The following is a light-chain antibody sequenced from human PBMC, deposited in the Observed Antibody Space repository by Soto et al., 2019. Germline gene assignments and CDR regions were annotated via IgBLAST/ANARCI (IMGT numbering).Light chain of an antibody. CDR1: SSDVGGYNY. CDR2: DVS. V-gene: IGLV2-14*01. CDR3: SSYTSSSTLMV. Sequence: QSVLTQSASVSGSPGQSITISCTGTSSDVGGYNYVSRYQQHPGKAPKLMIYDVSNRPSGVSNRFSGSKSGNTASLTISGLQAEDEADYYCSSYTSSSTLMVFGGGTKLTVL. J-gene: IGLJ2*01.